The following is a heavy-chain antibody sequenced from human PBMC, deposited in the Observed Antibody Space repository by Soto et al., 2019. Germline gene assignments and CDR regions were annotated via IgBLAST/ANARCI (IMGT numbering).Heavy chain of an antibody. D-gene: IGHD5-12*01. CDR2: IHYTGST. Sequence: SETLSLTCTVSGGSISNNFWSWIRQSPGKGLEWIGYIHYTGSTSYNPSLKSRVTISVDTSKNQLSLRLSSVTAADTAVYYCARRDGYNRFDYWGQGALVTVSS. J-gene: IGHJ4*02. CDR1: GGSISNNF. V-gene: IGHV4-59*01. CDR3: ARRDGYNRFDY.